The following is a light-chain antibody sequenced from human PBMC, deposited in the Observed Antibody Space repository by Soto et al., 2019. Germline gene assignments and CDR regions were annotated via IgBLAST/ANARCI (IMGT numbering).Light chain of an antibody. CDR3: QQYGSSPYT. Sequence: EIVLTQSPATLSLSPGEIATLSFRASQSVSSYLAWYQQKPGQAPRLLIYDASNRATGIPARFSGSGSGTDFTLTISRLEPEDFAVYFCQQYGSSPYTFGQGTKVDIK. CDR1: QSVSSY. CDR2: DAS. V-gene: IGKV3-20*01. J-gene: IGKJ2*01.